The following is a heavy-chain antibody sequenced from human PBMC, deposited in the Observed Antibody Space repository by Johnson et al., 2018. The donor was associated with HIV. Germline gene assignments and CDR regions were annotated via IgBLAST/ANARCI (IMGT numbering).Heavy chain of an antibody. D-gene: IGHD1-1*01. CDR2: ISYDGSHK. Sequence: QVQLVESGGGVVQPGRSLRLSCAASGFTFSSYAMHWVRQAPAKGLEWVAVISYDGSHKYYADSVKGRFTISRDSSKNTLYLKMNSLRTEDPAAYYCARGDIGWNDDFAFDIWGQGTMVTVSS. CDR1: GFTFSSYA. CDR3: ARGDIGWNDDFAFDI. V-gene: IGHV3-30*04. J-gene: IGHJ3*02.